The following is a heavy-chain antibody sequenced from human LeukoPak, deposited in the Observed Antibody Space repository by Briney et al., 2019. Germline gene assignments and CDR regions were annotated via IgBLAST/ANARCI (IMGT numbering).Heavy chain of an antibody. CDR2: IKSKTDGGTT. J-gene: IGHJ3*02. V-gene: IGHV3-15*01. CDR3: TTESIAAAFDAFDI. CDR1: GFTFSNAW. Sequence: GGSLRLSCAASGFTFSNAWMSWVRQAPGKGLEWVGRIKSKTDGGTTDYAAPVKGRFTISRDDSKNTLYLQMNSLKTEDTAVYYCTTESIAAAFDAFDIWGQGTMVTVSS. D-gene: IGHD6-13*01.